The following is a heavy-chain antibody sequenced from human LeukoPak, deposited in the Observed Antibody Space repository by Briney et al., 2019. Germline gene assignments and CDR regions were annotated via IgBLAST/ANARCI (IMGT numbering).Heavy chain of an antibody. CDR1: GFTFSSYG. V-gene: IGHV3-23*01. Sequence: GGSLRLSCAASGFTFSSYGMSWVRQAPGKGLEWVSGVSGSGGSTYYADAVKGRFTISRDNSKNTLFLHLNSLRAEDTAVYYCAKARNWSDALLDYWGQGTLVTVAS. CDR3: AKARNWSDALLDY. CDR2: VSGSGGST. J-gene: IGHJ4*02. D-gene: IGHD1-1*01.